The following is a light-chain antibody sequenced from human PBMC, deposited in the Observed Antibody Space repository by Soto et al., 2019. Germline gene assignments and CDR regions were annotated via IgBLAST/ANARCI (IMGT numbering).Light chain of an antibody. CDR3: QHRTSRYT. Sequence: EIVLTQSPSTLSLSPGEKANLSCRASQSVSSSFLAWYQHKPGQAPRLLIYGVSSRATGIPDRFSGSGSGTDFTLTISSLEPEDFAVYYCQHRTSRYTFGQGTKVDIK. CDR1: QSVSSSF. J-gene: IGKJ2*01. V-gene: IGKV3D-20*02. CDR2: GVS.